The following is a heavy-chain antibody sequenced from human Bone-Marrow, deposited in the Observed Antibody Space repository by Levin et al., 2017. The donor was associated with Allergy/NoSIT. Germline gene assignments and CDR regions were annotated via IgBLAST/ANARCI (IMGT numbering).Heavy chain of an antibody. J-gene: IGHJ4*02. CDR2: SKSKIDGGTT. Sequence: GESLKISCAVSGFTFNNAWMSWVRQAPGKGLEWVGRSKSKIDGGTTDYAAPVKGRFTISKDDSKNTMYLQMNTLKTDDTGVYYCTTFDYWGQGTVVTVSS. CDR1: GFTFNNAW. CDR3: TTFDY. V-gene: IGHV3-15*01.